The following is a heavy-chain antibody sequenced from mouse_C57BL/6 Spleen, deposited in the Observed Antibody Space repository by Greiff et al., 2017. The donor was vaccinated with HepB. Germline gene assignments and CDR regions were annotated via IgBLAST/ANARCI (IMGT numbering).Heavy chain of an antibody. Sequence: VQLQQPGAELVKPGASVKVSCKASGYTFTSYWMHWVKQRPGQGLEWIGRIHPSDSDTNYNQKFQGKATLTVDKSSSTAYMQLSSLTSEDSAVYYCAIRGTTVVAPYWYFDVWGTGTTVTVSS. CDR1: GYTFTSYW. CDR2: IHPSDSDT. V-gene: IGHV1-74*01. CDR3: AIRGTTVVAPYWYFDV. J-gene: IGHJ1*03. D-gene: IGHD1-1*01.